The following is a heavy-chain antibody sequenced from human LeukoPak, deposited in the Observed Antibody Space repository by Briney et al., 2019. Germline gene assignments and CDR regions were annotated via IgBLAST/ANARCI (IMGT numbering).Heavy chain of an antibody. D-gene: IGHD7-27*01. J-gene: IGHJ4*02. CDR2: ISSSSSYI. V-gene: IGHV3-21*01. Sequence: PGGSLRLSCAASGFTFSSYSMNWVRQAPGKGLEWVSSISSSSSYIYYADSVKGRSTISGDNAKNSLYLQMNSLRAEDTAVYYCATELGEAAPLDYWGQGTLVTVSS. CDR1: GFTFSSYS. CDR3: ATELGEAAPLDY.